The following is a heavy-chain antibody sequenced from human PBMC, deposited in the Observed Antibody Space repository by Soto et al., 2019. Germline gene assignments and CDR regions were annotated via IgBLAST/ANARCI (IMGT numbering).Heavy chain of an antibody. J-gene: IGHJ4*02. CDR3: ARVEGTYYDFWSGYYRIGKEYYFDY. D-gene: IGHD3-3*01. Sequence: ASVKVSCKASGYTFTSYDINWVRQATGQGLEWMGWMNPNSGNTGYAQKFQGRVTMTRNTSISTAYMELSSLRPEDTAVYYCARVEGTYYDFWSGYYRIGKEYYFDYWGQGTLVTVSS. CDR1: GYTFTSYD. V-gene: IGHV1-8*02. CDR2: MNPNSGNT.